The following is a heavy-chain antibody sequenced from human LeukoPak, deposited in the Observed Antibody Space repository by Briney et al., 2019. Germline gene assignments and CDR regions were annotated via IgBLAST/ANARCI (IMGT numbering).Heavy chain of an antibody. Sequence: SETLSLTCAVYGGSFSGYYWSWIRQPPGKGLEWIGEINHSGSTNYNPSLKSRVTISVDTSKNQFSLKLSSVTAADTAVYYCARQRRRILILLWFGGLFDYWGQGTLVTVSS. V-gene: IGHV4-34*01. J-gene: IGHJ4*02. D-gene: IGHD3-10*01. CDR2: INHSGST. CDR1: GGSFSGYY. CDR3: ARQRRRILILLWFGGLFDY.